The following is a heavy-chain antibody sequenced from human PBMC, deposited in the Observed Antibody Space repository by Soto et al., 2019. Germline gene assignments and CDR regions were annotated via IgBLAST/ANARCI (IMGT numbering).Heavy chain of an antibody. CDR1: GGSISSGGDY. V-gene: IGHV4-39*01. Sequence: SETLSLTCTVSGGSISSGGDYWSWIRQHPGKGLEWIGYIYSSGTTYYNPSLKSRVTISVDTSKNQFSLRLSSVTAADAAVYYCARHKWFGEFYWGQGTLVTVSS. CDR3: ARHKWFGEFY. CDR2: IYSSGTT. J-gene: IGHJ4*02. D-gene: IGHD3-10*01.